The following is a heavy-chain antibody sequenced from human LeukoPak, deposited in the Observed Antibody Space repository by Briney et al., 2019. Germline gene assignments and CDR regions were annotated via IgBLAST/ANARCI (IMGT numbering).Heavy chain of an antibody. CDR1: GFTFSSYA. CDR2: ISYDGSNK. CDR3: ARGHYDFDY. J-gene: IGHJ4*02. Sequence: PGRSLRLSCAASGFTFSSYAMHWVRQAPGKGLEWVAVISYDGSNKYYADSVKGRFTISRDSSKNTLYLQMNSLRAEDTAVYYCARGHYDFDYWGQGTLVTVSS. V-gene: IGHV3-30-3*01. D-gene: IGHD3-22*01.